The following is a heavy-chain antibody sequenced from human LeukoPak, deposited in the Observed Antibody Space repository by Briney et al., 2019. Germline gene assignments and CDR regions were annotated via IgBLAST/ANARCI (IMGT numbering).Heavy chain of an antibody. CDR2: SYASGST. CDR1: GGSISSGSYY. V-gene: IGHV4-61*02. D-gene: IGHD3-3*01. Sequence: SETLSLTCTVSGGSISSGSYYWNWIRQPAGKGLEWIGRSYASGSTTYNPSLKSRVTISVDTSKNQFSLKLSSVTAADTAVYYCARDSTYYDFWSGSPFDIWGQGTMVTVSS. CDR3: ARDSTYYDFWSGSPFDI. J-gene: IGHJ3*02.